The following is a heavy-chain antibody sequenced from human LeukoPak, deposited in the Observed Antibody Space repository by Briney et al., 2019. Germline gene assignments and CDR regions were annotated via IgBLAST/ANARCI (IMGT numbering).Heavy chain of an antibody. CDR1: GFTFSRHS. J-gene: IGHJ4*02. CDR3: ASGGIYYGAAFDF. V-gene: IGHV3-20*04. Sequence: GGSLRLSCEVSGFTFSRHSMSWVRQAPGKGLEWVSGINWNGGSTGYADSVKGRFTISRDNAKNSLYLQMNSLRAEDTALYYCASGGIYYGAAFDFWGQGSLVTVSS. D-gene: IGHD1-26*01. CDR2: INWNGGST.